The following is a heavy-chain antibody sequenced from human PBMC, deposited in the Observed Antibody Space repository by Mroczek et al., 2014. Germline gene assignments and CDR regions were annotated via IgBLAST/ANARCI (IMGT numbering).Heavy chain of an antibody. Sequence: VQLVESGGGLVQPGRSLRLSCAASGFTFDDYAMHWVRQAPGKGLEWVSGISWNSGSIGYADSVKGRFTISRDNAKNSLYLQMNSLRAEDTALYYCAKXIPYYYDSSGSLTHYGMDVWGQGTHGHPSP. V-gene: IGHV3-9*01. CDR1: GFTFDDYA. CDR2: ISWNSGSI. CDR3: AKXIPYYYDSSGSLTHYGMDV. D-gene: IGHD3-22*01. J-gene: IGHJ6*02.